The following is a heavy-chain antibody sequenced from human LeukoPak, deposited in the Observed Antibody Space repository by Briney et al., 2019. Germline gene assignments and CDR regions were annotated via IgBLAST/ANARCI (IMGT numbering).Heavy chain of an antibody. CDR3: ARDPRGGSEIDY. J-gene: IGHJ4*02. Sequence: PGGSLRLSCAASGFTFGTYAINWVRQAPGKGLEWVSSISSSSEYIHYADSVEGRFTISRDNAKNSVYLQMNSLRAEDTAVYYCARDPRGGSEIDYWGQGTLVTVSS. V-gene: IGHV3-21*04. D-gene: IGHD1-26*01. CDR1: GFTFGTYA. CDR2: ISSSSEYI.